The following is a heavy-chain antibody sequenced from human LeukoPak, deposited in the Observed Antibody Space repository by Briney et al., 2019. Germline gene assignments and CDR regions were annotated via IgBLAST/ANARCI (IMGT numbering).Heavy chain of an antibody. CDR2: IYSSGSA. CDR1: GGSISSSSYY. J-gene: IGHJ4*02. Sequence: SETLSLTCTVSGGSISSSSYYWGWIRRPPGKELEWIGSIYSSGSAHYNPSLKSRVIISVGTSKNQFSLKLSSVTAADTAVYFCAREKVVTSGEDDIVVVVAALWGQGTLVTVSS. D-gene: IGHD2-15*01. CDR3: AREKVVTSGEDDIVVVVAAL. V-gene: IGHV4-39*07.